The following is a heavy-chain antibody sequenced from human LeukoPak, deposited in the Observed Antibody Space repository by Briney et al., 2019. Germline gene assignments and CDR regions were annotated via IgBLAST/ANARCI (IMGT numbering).Heavy chain of an antibody. CDR2: ISAYNGNT. CDR1: GYTFTSYD. V-gene: IGHV1-18*01. D-gene: IGHD2/OR15-2a*01. CDR3: ARAVLPQGHFQH. J-gene: IGHJ1*01. Sequence: ASVKVSCKASGYTFTSYDINWVRQATGQGLEWMGWISAYNGNTNYAQKLQGRVTMTTDTSTSTAYMELRSLRSDDTAVYYCARAVLPQGHFQHWGQGTLVTVSS.